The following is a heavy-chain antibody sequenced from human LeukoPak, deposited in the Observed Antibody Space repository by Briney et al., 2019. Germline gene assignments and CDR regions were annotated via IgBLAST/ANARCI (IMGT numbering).Heavy chain of an antibody. Sequence: PGGSLRLSCAASGFTFSGYAMSWVRQAPGKGLEWVSAISGSGGSTYYADSVKGRFTISRDNSKNTLYLQMNSLRAEDTAVYYCAKGLVVPAAILGPRALTPHAFDIWGQGTMVTVSS. V-gene: IGHV3-23*01. J-gene: IGHJ3*02. CDR3: AKGLVVPAAILGPRALTPHAFDI. CDR2: ISGSGGST. CDR1: GFTFSGYA. D-gene: IGHD2-2*01.